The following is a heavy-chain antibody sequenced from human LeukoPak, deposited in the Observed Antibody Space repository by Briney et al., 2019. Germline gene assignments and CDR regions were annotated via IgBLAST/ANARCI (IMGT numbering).Heavy chain of an antibody. V-gene: IGHV4-30-2*01. CDR1: GGSISSGGYS. J-gene: IGHJ4*02. Sequence: SETLSLTCAVSGGSISSGGYSWSWIRQPPGKGLEWIGYIYHSGSTYYNPSLKSRVTISVDRSKNQFSLKLSSVTAADTAVYYCARARTGYGGNSDNFDYWGQGTLVTVSS. CDR3: ARARTGYGGNSDNFDY. D-gene: IGHD4-23*01. CDR2: IYHSGST.